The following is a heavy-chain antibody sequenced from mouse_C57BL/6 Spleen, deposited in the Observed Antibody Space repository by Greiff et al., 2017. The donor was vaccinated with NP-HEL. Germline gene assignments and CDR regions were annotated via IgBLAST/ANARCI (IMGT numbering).Heavy chain of an antibody. Sequence: QVTLKESGPGILQSSPTLSLSCSFSGFSLSTSGMGVSWIRQPSGQGLEWLAHIYWDYDKRYNPSLKSRLTISKDTSRNQIFLKITGVDTADTATCYCARVTETGYFDVWGTGTTVTVSS. CDR3: ARVTETGYFDV. CDR1: GFSLSTSGMG. J-gene: IGHJ1*03. D-gene: IGHD4-1*01. CDR2: IYWDYDK. V-gene: IGHV8-12*01.